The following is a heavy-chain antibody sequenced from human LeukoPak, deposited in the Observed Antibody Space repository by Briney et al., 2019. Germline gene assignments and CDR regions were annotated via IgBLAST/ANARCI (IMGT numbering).Heavy chain of an antibody. CDR2: IYPGDSDT. D-gene: IGHD1-7*01. CDR3: ARHGPYNWNCDGDYYYYMDV. CDR1: GYSFTSYW. Sequence: GESLKISCKGSGYSFTSYWIGWVRQMPGKGLEWMGIIYPGDSDTRYSPSFQGQVTISADKSISTAYLQWSSLKASDTAMYYCARHGPYNWNCDGDYYYYMDVWGKGTTVTVSS. V-gene: IGHV5-51*01. J-gene: IGHJ6*03.